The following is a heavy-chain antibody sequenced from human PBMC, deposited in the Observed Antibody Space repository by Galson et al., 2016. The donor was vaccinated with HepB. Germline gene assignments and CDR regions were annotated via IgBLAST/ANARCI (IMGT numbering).Heavy chain of an antibody. Sequence: SETLSLTCTVSGGSIINNYYWAWIRQPPGKGPEWIGTVSDSGDSFINPSLKSRVAISIDTSKNQFSLKLTSVTAADTTVYYFARHITFNYGGGTYFTAHLDSWGRGILVTVSS. CDR1: GGSIINNYY. J-gene: IGHJ4*02. V-gene: IGHV4-39*01. D-gene: IGHD3-10*01. CDR2: VSDSGDS. CDR3: ARHITFNYGGGTYFTAHLDS.